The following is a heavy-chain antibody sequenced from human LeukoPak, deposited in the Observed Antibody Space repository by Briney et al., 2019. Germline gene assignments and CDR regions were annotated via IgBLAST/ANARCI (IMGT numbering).Heavy chain of an antibody. CDR2: IKRDGSEE. D-gene: IGHD3-22*01. J-gene: IGHJ4*02. V-gene: IGHV3-7*01. CDR1: GFTFSNYW. CDR3: ASGTLLQHRKTVFSAFDY. Sequence: GGSLRLSCAASGFTFSNYWMSWVRQAPGKGLEWVANIKRDGSEEYYVDSVKGRFTISRDNAKNPLYLQMHSLRAEDTAVYFCASGTLLQHRKTVFSAFDYWGQGTLVTVSS.